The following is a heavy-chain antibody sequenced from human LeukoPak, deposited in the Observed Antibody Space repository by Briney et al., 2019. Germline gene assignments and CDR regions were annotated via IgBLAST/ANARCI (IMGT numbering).Heavy chain of an antibody. CDR3: ARDGGGVGIATN. CDR2: SYTSGTT. J-gene: IGHJ4*02. Sequence: GSLRLSCTVSGFTVSSNSMSWVRQAPGKGLEWIGRSYTSGTTNYNPSLKSRVTMSVDTSKNQFSLKLSSVTAADTAVYYCARDGGGVGIATNWGQGTLVTVSS. D-gene: IGHD3-16*01. CDR1: GFTVSSNS. V-gene: IGHV4-4*07.